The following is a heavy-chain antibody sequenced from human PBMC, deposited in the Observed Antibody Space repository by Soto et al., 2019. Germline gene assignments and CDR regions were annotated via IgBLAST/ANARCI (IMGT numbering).Heavy chain of an antibody. D-gene: IGHD2-2*01. CDR2: ISAYNGNT. J-gene: IGHJ4*02. V-gene: IGHV1-18*01. Sequence: GASVKVSCKASGYTFTSYGISWVRQAPGQGLEWMGWISAYNGNTNYAQKLQGRVTMTTDTSTSTAYMELRSLRSDDTAVYYCARDRSDIVVVPAANSMTLDYWGQGTLVTVSS. CDR3: ARDRSDIVVVPAANSMTLDY. CDR1: GYTFTSYG.